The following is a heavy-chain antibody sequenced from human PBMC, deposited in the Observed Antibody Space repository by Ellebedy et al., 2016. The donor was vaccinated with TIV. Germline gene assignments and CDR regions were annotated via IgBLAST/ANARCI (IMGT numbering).Heavy chain of an antibody. CDR2: IYQSGRT. D-gene: IGHD1-26*01. V-gene: IGHV4-34*01. Sequence: SETLSLTCAVYGWSISSYYFXWFXHPPGEGLVWIGKIYQSGRTYYNPSLKSRVTISVDTSKNQFSLTLNSVTAADTAVYYCVRYDSRGAGATAVDYWGQGTLVTVSS. J-gene: IGHJ4*02. CDR1: GWSISSYY. CDR3: VRYDSRGAGATAVDY.